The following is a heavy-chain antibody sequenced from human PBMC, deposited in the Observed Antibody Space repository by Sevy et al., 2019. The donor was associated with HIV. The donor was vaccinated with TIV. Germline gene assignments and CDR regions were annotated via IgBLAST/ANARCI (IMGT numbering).Heavy chain of an antibody. CDR2: IRSRGVTD. J-gene: IGHJ5*02. V-gene: IGHV3-11*01. Sequence: GGSLRLSCAGSGFAFSDHHMSWVRQAPGKGLEWVATIRSRGVTDYYLDSVKGRFTISRDNAYNSVSLQMTNLRADDTTISYCAGGDGYYNPVDLWGQGTLVTVSS. D-gene: IGHD1-26*01. CDR3: AGGDGYYNPVDL. CDR1: GFAFSDHH.